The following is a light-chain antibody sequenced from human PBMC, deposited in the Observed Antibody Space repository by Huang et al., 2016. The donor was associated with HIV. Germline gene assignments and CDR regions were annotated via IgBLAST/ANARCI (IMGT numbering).Light chain of an antibody. J-gene: IGKJ3*01. CDR1: QIVSIH. Sequence: ETVMTQSPVTLSVSPGDRASLSCRSSQIVSIHLAWYQKKPGQAPRLLIYAASTRATGVPARFSGSGAGTEFTLTISTLQSEDSAVYYCQQYNDFRSTFGPGTRVEIK. CDR3: QQYNDFRST. CDR2: AAS. V-gene: IGKV3-15*01.